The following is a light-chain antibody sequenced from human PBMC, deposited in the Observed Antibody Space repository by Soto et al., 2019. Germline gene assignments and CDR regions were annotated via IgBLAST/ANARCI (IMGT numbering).Light chain of an antibody. Sequence: EIVLTQSPGTLPLSPGERATLSCRASQSVSSSSSAWYQQKPGQAPRLLIYGASSMATGIPDRFSGSGSGTDFTLTISRLEPEDFGVYYCQQYGSSPPLTFGGGTKVEI. CDR3: QQYGSSPPLT. J-gene: IGKJ4*01. CDR2: GAS. V-gene: IGKV3-20*01. CDR1: QSVSSSS.